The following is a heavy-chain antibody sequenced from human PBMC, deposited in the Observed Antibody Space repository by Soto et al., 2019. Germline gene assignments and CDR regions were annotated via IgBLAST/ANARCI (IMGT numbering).Heavy chain of an antibody. CDR2: IYYSGST. CDR3: AKKRGYSYGFGYYYYYGMDV. CDR1: GGSISSSSYY. V-gene: IGHV4-39*01. D-gene: IGHD5-18*01. J-gene: IGHJ6*02. Sequence: PSETLSLTCTVSGGSISSSSYYWGWIRQPPGKGLEWIGSIYYSGSTYYNPSLKSRVTISVDTSKNQFSLKLSSVTAADTAVYYCAKKRGYSYGFGYYYYYGMDVWGQGTTVTVSS.